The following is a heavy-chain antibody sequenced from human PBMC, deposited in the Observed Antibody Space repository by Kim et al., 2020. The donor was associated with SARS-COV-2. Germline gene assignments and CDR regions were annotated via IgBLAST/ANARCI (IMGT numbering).Heavy chain of an antibody. Sequence: ASVKVSCKASGYTFTSYAMHWVRQAPGQRLEWMGWINTGNGNTKYSQKFQGRVTITRDTSASTAYMELSSLRSEDTAVYYCARGTLWGYYGSGSYYGGWFDPWGQGTLVTVSS. CDR1: GYTFTSYA. CDR2: INTGNGNT. V-gene: IGHV1-3*04. J-gene: IGHJ5*02. D-gene: IGHD3-10*01. CDR3: ARGTLWGYYGSGSYYGGWFDP.